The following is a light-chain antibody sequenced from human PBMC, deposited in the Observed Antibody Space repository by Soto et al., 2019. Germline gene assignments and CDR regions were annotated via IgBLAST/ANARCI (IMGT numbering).Light chain of an antibody. CDR1: SSDIGGHNF. CDR2: EVG. V-gene: IGLV2-14*01. Sequence: QSALTQPAAVSGSPGQSITISCTGTSSDIGGHNFVSWYQHHPGKAPKLLIYEVGYRASGVPNRFTGSKSANTASLTISGLQAEDEADYSCSSYTTSSYVVFGGGTKLTVL. CDR3: SSYTTSSYVV. J-gene: IGLJ2*01.